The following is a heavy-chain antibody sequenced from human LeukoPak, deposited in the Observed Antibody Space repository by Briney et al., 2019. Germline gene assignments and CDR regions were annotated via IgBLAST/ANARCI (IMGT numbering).Heavy chain of an antibody. CDR2: IYYSGST. CDR3: ARPYDSSGYHFDY. CDR1: GGSISSGCFC. D-gene: IGHD3-22*01. V-gene: IGHV4-39*07. J-gene: IGHJ4*02. Sequence: SGTLCLSCAVSGGSISSGCFCWGWIRQPPGKGLEWIGSIYYSGSTYYNPSLKSRVTISVDTSKNQFSLKLSSVTAADTAVYYCARPYDSSGYHFDYWGQGTLVTVSS.